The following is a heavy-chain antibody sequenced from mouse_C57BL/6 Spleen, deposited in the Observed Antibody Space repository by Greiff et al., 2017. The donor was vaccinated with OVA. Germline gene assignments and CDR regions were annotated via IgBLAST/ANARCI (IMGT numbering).Heavy chain of an antibody. J-gene: IGHJ1*03. CDR1: GYTFTDYY. Sequence: EVQLQQSGPELVKPGASVKISCKASGYTFTDYYMNWVKQSHGKSLEWIGDINPNNGGTSYNQKFKGKATLTVDKSSSTAYMELRSLTSEDSAVYYCARVPYYYGSSWYFDVWGTGTTVTVSS. CDR2: INPNNGGT. D-gene: IGHD1-1*01. V-gene: IGHV1-26*01. CDR3: ARVPYYYGSSWYFDV.